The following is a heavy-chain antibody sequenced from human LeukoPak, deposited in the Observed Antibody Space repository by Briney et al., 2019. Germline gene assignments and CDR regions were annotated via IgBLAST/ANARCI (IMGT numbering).Heavy chain of an antibody. J-gene: IGHJ4*02. CDR2: ITSSSGSI. V-gene: IGHV3-48*01. CDR3: ARDLYNSASK. CDR1: GFTFSSYS. Sequence: PGGSLRLSCAASGFTFSSYSMNWVRQAPGKGLEWVSYITSSSGSIYYADSVKGRFTISRDNAKNSLFLQMNSLRAEDTAVYYCARDLYNSASKWGQGTLVTVSS. D-gene: IGHD6-25*01.